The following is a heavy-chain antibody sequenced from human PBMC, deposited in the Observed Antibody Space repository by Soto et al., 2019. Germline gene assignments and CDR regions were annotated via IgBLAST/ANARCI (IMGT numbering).Heavy chain of an antibody. V-gene: IGHV1-3*01. CDR1: GYTFTGYY. Sequence: ASVKVSCKASGYTFTGYYMHWVRQAPGQGLEWMGWINAGNGNTKYSQKFQGRVTITRDTSASTAYMELSSLRSEDTAVYYCAGDPDSHYNDSHAYSYPWGQGTLVTVSS. CDR3: AGDPDSHYNDSHAYSYP. J-gene: IGHJ5*02. CDR2: INAGNGNT. D-gene: IGHD3-22*01.